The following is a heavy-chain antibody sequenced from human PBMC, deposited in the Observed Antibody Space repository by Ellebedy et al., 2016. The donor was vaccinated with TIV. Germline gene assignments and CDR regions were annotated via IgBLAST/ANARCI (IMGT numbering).Heavy chain of an antibody. D-gene: IGHD2-15*01. CDR1: GFTFSSYA. V-gene: IGHV3-30*04. Sequence: GESLKISCEASGFTFSSYAMHWVRQAPGKGLEWVALISFDGNHKSYPDSVKGRFTISKDNSKNKVYLQMNSLRGEDTAVYYCARDPTKGYCRAGNCYDAFDSWGQGTLVTVSS. CDR3: ARDPTKGYCRAGNCYDAFDS. J-gene: IGHJ4*02. CDR2: ISFDGNHK.